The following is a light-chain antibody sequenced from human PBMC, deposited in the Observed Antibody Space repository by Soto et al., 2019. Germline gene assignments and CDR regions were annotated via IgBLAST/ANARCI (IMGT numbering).Light chain of an antibody. V-gene: IGLV3-21*02. CDR2: DDR. Sequence: SYELRQPPSVSVAPGQTSRITCGGNNIGTKGVHLFQQKPGQAPVLVVYDDRDRPSGIPERFSGANSGNTDTLTISRVEAGDEADYHCQVWDSTSEHLFVFGTGTKVTVL. J-gene: IGLJ1*01. CDR1: NIGTKG. CDR3: QVWDSTSEHLFV.